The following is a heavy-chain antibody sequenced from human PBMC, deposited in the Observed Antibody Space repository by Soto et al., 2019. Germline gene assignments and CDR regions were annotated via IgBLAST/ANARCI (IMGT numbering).Heavy chain of an antibody. CDR3: ARDSTYNWNYDNWFDP. CDR2: ISSSSSTI. V-gene: IGHV3-48*01. Sequence: GGSLRLSCAASGFTFSSYSMNWVRQAPGMGLEWVSYISSSSSTIYYADSVKGRFTISRDNAKNSLYLQMNSLRAEDTAVYYCARDSTYNWNYDNWFDPWGQGTLVTVSS. J-gene: IGHJ5*02. CDR1: GFTFSSYS. D-gene: IGHD1-7*01.